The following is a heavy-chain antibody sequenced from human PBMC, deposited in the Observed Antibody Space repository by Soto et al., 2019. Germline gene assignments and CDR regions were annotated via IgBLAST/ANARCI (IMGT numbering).Heavy chain of an antibody. CDR2: INHDGSEK. CDR1: GFSFSSYW. CDR3: SRLSRGAPGGSC. D-gene: IGHD2-15*01. J-gene: IGHJ4*02. Sequence: EVQLVESGGGLVQPGGSLRLSCAASGFSFSSYWMIWARQVPGKGLEWLAKINHDGSEKNYVDSVRGRFTISRDNAKSSVYLQLGSLRAEDTAVYFCSRLSRGAPGGSCWGQGTMVTVSS. V-gene: IGHV3-7*03.